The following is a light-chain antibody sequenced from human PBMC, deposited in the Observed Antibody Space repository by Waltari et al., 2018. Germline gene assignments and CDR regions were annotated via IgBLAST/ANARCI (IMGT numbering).Light chain of an antibody. Sequence: DIHISHIPPSLSASVGGRVTITCQATQDIRNHLKWYQQKPGKAPKLLVYDASRLQSGVPSRFSGSRSGTYFTFTISSLQAEDTATYYCQQYDKLPLTFGGGTKVDI. J-gene: IGKJ4*01. CDR1: QDIRNH. CDR2: DAS. CDR3: QQYDKLPLT. V-gene: IGKV1-33*01.